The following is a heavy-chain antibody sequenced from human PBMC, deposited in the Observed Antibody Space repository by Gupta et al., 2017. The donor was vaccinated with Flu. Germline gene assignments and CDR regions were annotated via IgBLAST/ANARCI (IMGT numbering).Heavy chain of an antibody. J-gene: IGHJ4*02. CDR3: AKESPYSGSYPKKYYFDY. V-gene: IGHV3-30*18. D-gene: IGHD1-26*01. Sequence: QVQLVESGGGVVQPGRSLRLSCAASGFTFSSYGMNWGRQAPGKGLEWVAVISYDGSNKYYADSVKGRFTISRDNSKNTLYLQMNSLRAEDTAVYYCAKESPYSGSYPKKYYFDYWGQGTLVTVSS. CDR1: GFTFSSYG. CDR2: ISYDGSNK.